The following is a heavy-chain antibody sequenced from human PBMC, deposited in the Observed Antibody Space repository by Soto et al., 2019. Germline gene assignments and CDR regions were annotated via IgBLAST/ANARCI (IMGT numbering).Heavy chain of an antibody. D-gene: IGHD1-1*01. V-gene: IGHV1-69*01. CDR1: GGTFSSYA. J-gene: IGHJ4*02. CDR3: ARAPQRHTLEIRDFDY. Sequence: QVQLVQSGAEVKKPGSSVKVSCKASGGTFSSYAISWVRQAPGQGLEWMGGIIPIFGTANYAQKFQGRVTITADESTSTAYMELSSLRSEDTAVYYCARAPQRHTLEIRDFDYWGQGTPVTVSS. CDR2: IIPIFGTA.